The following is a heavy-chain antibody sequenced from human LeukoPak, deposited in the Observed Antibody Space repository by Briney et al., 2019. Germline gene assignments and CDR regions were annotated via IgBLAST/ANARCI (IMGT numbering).Heavy chain of an antibody. CDR1: GDSITSCS. D-gene: IGHD1-1*01. CDR2: INTTGTA. Sequence: SETLSLTCAVSGDSITSCSWTWTRLSDGKGMGWIGRINTTGTAKYSPSLKRRVTMSVDRTRNQFTLSMRSVTAVESAVYYCAKVAGATGSTEWFDPWGQGTRITVSS. CDR3: AKVAGATGSTEWFDP. J-gene: IGHJ5*02. V-gene: IGHV4-4*07.